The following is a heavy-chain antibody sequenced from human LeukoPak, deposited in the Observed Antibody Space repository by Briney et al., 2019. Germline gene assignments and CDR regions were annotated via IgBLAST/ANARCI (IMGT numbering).Heavy chain of an antibody. CDR3: ARSSAYSYGP. CDR2: ISWNSGSI. CDR1: GFTFDDYA. Sequence: GGSLRLSCAASGFTFDDYAMHWVRQAPGKGLEWVSGISWNSGSIGYADSVKGRFTISRDNAKNSLYLQMNSLRAEDTAVYYCARSSAYSYGPWGQGTLVTVS. D-gene: IGHD5-18*01. J-gene: IGHJ5*02. V-gene: IGHV3-9*01.